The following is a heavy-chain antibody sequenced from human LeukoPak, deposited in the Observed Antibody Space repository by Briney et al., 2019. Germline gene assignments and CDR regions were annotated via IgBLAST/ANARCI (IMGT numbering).Heavy chain of an antibody. CDR3: AKGGWYDYFDY. CDR1: GCTFSSYA. D-gene: IGHD6-13*01. J-gene: IGHJ4*02. CDR2: ISGSGGST. V-gene: IGHV3-23*01. Sequence: PGGSLRLSCAASGCTFSSYAMSWVRQAPGKGLEWVSAISGSGGSTYYADSVKGRFTISRDNSKNTLYLQMNSLRTEDTALYYCAKGGWYDYFDYWGQGTLVTVSS.